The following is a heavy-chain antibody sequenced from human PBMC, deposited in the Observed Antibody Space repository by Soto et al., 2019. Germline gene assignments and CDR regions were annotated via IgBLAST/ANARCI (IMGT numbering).Heavy chain of an antibody. V-gene: IGHV3-30*18. CDR2: ISYDGSNK. D-gene: IGHD3-3*01. Sequence: GGSLRLSCAASGFTFSSYGMHWVRQAPGKGLEWVAVISYDGSNKYYADSVKGRFTISRDNSKNTLYLQMNSLRAEDTAVYYCAKGFEWLTDYYYYGMDGWGQGTTVTVSS. J-gene: IGHJ6*02. CDR1: GFTFSSYG. CDR3: AKGFEWLTDYYYYGMDG.